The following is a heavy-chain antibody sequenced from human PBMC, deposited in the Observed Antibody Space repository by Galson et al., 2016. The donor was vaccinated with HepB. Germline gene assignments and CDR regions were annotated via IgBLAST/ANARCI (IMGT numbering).Heavy chain of an antibody. D-gene: IGHD5-12*01. CDR1: GGSISSGSPC. CDR3: ARNWATGYYYTDV. CDR2: ICSSGST. V-gene: IGHV4-61*02. Sequence: TLSLTCTVSGGSISSGSPCWSWIRQPAGKGLDYIGRICSSGSTYYSPSLKSRVTISVDTSKNQFSLKLSSVTAADTAVYYCARNWATGYYYTDVWGKGTPFTGSS. J-gene: IGHJ6*03.